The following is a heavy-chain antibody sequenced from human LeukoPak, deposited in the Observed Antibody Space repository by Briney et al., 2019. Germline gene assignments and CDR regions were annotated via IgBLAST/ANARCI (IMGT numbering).Heavy chain of an antibody. J-gene: IGHJ4*02. V-gene: IGHV1-2*02. CDR3: ARVSKWELLRFVY. Sequence: ASVKVSCKASGYAFTGYYMHWVRQAPGQGLEWMGWINPNSGGTNYAQKFQGRVTMTRDTSTSTAYMQLSRLRSDDTAVYYCARVSKWELLRFVYWGQGTLVTVSS. D-gene: IGHD1-26*01. CDR2: INPNSGGT. CDR1: GYAFTGYY.